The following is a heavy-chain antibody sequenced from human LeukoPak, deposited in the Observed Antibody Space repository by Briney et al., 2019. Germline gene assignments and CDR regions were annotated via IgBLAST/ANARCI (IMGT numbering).Heavy chain of an antibody. D-gene: IGHD3-10*01. V-gene: IGHV3-23*01. CDR2: ISNSGGST. J-gene: IGHJ4*02. CDR3: AKWNYYDSGSYFDN. CDR1: GFTFSSYA. Sequence: GGSLRLSCAASGFTFSSYAMGWVRQAPGKGLEWVSSISNSGGSTYYADSVKGRFTISRDNSHNTVSLQMNSLRAEDTAVYHCAKWNYYDSGSYFDNWGQGNLVIVTS.